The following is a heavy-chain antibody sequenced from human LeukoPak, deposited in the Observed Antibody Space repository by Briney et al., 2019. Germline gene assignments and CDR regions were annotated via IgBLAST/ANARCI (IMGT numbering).Heavy chain of an antibody. CDR1: GGSISSYY. V-gene: IGHV4-59*01. Sequence: SETLSLTCTVFGGSISSYYWSWIRQPPGKGLEWIGYIHYSGSTNYNPSLKSRVTISVDTSKNQFSLKLSSVTAADTAVYYCARGYGSGSYGYWGQGTLVTVSS. CDR2: IHYSGST. CDR3: ARGYGSGSYGY. J-gene: IGHJ4*02. D-gene: IGHD3-10*01.